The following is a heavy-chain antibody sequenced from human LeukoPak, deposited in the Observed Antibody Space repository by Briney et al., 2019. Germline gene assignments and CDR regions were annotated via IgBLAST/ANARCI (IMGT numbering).Heavy chain of an antibody. Sequence: GGSLGLSCAASGFTFSSYAMSWVRQAPGKGLEWVSAISGSGGSTYYADSVKGRFTISRDNSKNTLYLQMNSLRAENTAVYYATYYDFWSGSPVSYWGQGTLVTVSS. CDR1: GFTFSSYA. D-gene: IGHD3-3*01. CDR2: ISGSGGST. CDR3: TYYDFWSGSPVSY. J-gene: IGHJ4*02. V-gene: IGHV3-23*01.